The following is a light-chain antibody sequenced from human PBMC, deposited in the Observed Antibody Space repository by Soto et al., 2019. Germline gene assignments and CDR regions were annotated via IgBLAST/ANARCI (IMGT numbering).Light chain of an antibody. J-gene: IGKJ1*01. CDR3: QQYNNWRQT. CDR1: QRVSSN. Sequence: IVMTQSPATLSVSPGERATLSCRASQRVSSNVAWYQQKPGQAPRLLLYCASARATGVSPRFSGSGSGTQFPLKISSLQSEDFAVYYCQQYNNWRQTFGKVSKVEIK. CDR2: CAS. V-gene: IGKV3-15*01.